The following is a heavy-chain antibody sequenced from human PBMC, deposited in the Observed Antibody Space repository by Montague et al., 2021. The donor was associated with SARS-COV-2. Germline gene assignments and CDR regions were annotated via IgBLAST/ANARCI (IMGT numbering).Heavy chain of an antibody. CDR3: ARGRQPVVVPGAGPAGRAFDI. CDR1: GGSFSNYY. D-gene: IGHD2-2*01. CDR2: VNQSGTT. Sequence: SETLSLTCAISGGSFSNYYWSWIRQPPGKGLEWIGEVNQSGTTISNPSVKSGVTITEGTPKNQVYLRLNSVTAADTAVYYCARGRQPVVVPGAGPAGRAFDIWGQGTMVTVSS. J-gene: IGHJ3*02. V-gene: IGHV4-34*01.